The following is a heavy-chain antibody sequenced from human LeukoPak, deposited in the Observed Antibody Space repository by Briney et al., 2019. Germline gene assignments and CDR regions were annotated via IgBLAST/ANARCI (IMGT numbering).Heavy chain of an antibody. V-gene: IGHV1-18*01. D-gene: IGHD6-19*01. CDR2: ISAYNGNT. CDR3: ARDVAVYSSGRGSGGY. J-gene: IGHJ4*02. Sequence: GASVKVSCKASGYTFTSYGISWVRQAPGQGPEWMGWISAYNGNTNYAQKLQGRVTMTTDTSTSTAYMELRSLRSDDTAVYYCARDVAVYSSGRGSGGYWGQGTLVTVSS. CDR1: GYTFTSYG.